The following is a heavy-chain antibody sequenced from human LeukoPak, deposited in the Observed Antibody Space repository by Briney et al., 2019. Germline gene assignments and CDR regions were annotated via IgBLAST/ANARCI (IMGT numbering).Heavy chain of an antibody. CDR1: GYSISSGYY. CDR2: IYHSGST. CDR3: ARKAAGPDY. V-gene: IGHV4-38-2*01. Sequence: SETLSLTCAVSGYSISSGYYWGWIRQPPGKGLEWIGSIYHSGSTYYNPSLKSRVTISVDTSKNQFSLKLSSVTAADTAVYYCARKAAGPDYWVQGTLVTVSS. D-gene: IGHD6-13*01. J-gene: IGHJ4*02.